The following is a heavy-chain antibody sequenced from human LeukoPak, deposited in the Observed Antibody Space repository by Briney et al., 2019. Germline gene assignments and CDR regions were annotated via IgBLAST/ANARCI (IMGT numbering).Heavy chain of an antibody. D-gene: IGHD7-27*01. CDR3: ARDPRGLGMSFDY. CDR2: IIPIFGTA. J-gene: IGHJ4*02. V-gene: IGHV1-69*13. Sequence: GASVKVSCKASGGTFSSYAISWVRQAPGQGLEWMGGIIPIFGTANYAQKFQGRVTITADESTSTAYMELRSLRSDDTAVYYCARDPRGLGMSFDYWGQGTLVTVSS. CDR1: GGTFSSYA.